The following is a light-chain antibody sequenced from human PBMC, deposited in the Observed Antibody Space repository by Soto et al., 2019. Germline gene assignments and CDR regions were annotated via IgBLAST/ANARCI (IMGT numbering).Light chain of an antibody. CDR1: ETVSSDF. CDR2: DAS. CDR3: QQYGGSPFT. Sequence: EIVLTQSPGTLSLSPGDRADLSCRASETVSSDFLAWYQQKPGQAPRLLIYDASNRATGIPARFSGSGSGTDFTLTISRLEPEDFAVYYCQQYGGSPFTFGPGTKVDIK. V-gene: IGKV3-20*01. J-gene: IGKJ3*01.